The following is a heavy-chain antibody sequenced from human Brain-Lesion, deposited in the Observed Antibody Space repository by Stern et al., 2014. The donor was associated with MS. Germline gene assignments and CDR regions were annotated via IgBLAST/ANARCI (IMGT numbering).Heavy chain of an antibody. D-gene: IGHD2-8*02. CDR3: ARDCGVGNCAGARGYSYYYGLDV. CDR2: IKQDGSEN. V-gene: IGHV3-7*01. J-gene: IGHJ6*02. Sequence: VQLVQSGGGLVQPGWSQRLSCAASGFSFSRYWMTWVRQAPGRGPEWVANIKQDGSENYYVDSVKGRFTISRDNAKNSLYLQMHSLRDEDTAVYYCARDCGVGNCAGARGYSYYYGLDVWGQGTTVTVSS. CDR1: GFSFSRYW.